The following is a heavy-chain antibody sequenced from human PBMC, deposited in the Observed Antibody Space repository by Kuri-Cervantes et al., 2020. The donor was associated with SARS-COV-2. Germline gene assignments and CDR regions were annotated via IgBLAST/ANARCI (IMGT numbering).Heavy chain of an antibody. CDR2: INWNGGST. Sequence: LSLTCAASGFTFDDYGMSWVRQAPGKGLEWVSGINWNGGSTGYADSVKGRFTISRDNAKNSLYLRMNSLRAEDTAVYYCARDSSSPFDYWGQGTLVTVSS. D-gene: IGHD6-6*01. J-gene: IGHJ4*02. CDR1: GFTFDDYG. V-gene: IGHV3-20*04. CDR3: ARDSSSPFDY.